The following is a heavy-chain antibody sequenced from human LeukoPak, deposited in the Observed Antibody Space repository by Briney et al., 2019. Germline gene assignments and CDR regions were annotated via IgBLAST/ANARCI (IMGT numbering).Heavy chain of an antibody. Sequence: PSETLSLTCTVSGGSISSSSYYWGWIRQPPGKGLEWIGSIYYSGSTYYNPSLKSRVTISVDTSKNQFSLKLSSVTAADTAVYYCARERVTLVAVAGVFDYWGQGTLVTVSS. V-gene: IGHV4-39*02. CDR1: GGSISSSSYY. J-gene: IGHJ4*02. CDR3: ARERVTLVAVAGVFDY. D-gene: IGHD6-19*01. CDR2: IYYSGST.